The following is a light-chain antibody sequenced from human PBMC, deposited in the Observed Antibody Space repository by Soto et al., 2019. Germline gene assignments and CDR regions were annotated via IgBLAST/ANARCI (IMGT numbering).Light chain of an antibody. CDR1: QSVSSY. Sequence: ELVLTQSPATLSLSPGAIATLSCRASQSVSSYLAWYQQKPGQAPRLLIYDASTRATGIPARVSGSGSGTDFTLTITSLEPEDVAVYYGQQRSNWPPTFGQGTKGDIK. CDR2: DAS. V-gene: IGKV3-11*01. J-gene: IGKJ1*01. CDR3: QQRSNWPPT.